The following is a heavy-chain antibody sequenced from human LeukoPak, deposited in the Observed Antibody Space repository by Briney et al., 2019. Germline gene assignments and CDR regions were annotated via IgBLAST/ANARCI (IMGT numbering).Heavy chain of an antibody. Sequence: GGSLRLSCAASGFTFGSCAMSWVRQAPGKGLEWVSTITISGGTTFYADSVKGRFTISRDNSKNTLYLQMNSLRAEDTAVYYCAKRGIGGNYYFDYWGQGTLVTVSS. D-gene: IGHD4-23*01. CDR2: ITISGGTT. V-gene: IGHV3-23*01. J-gene: IGHJ4*02. CDR1: GFTFGSCA. CDR3: AKRGIGGNYYFDY.